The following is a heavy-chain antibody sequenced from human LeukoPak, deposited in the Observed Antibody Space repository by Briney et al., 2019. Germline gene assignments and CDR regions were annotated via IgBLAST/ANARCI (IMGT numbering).Heavy chain of an antibody. CDR1: GFTLSSYW. CDR2: INSDGSST. D-gene: IGHD5-18*01. Sequence: GGSLRLSCAASGFTLSSYWMHWVRQAPGKGLVWVSRINSDGSSTSYADSVKGRFTISRDNAKNTLYLQMNSLRAEDTAVYYCARDQESRGYSYGYPFRYYSYYGMYVWGQGTTVTVSS. CDR3: ARDQESRGYSYGYPFRYYSYYGMYV. V-gene: IGHV3-74*01. J-gene: IGHJ6*02.